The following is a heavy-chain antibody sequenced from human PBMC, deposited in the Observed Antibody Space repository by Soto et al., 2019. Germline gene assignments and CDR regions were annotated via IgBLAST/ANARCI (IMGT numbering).Heavy chain of an antibody. CDR3: ARGGGSSLFDY. D-gene: IGHD6-6*01. V-gene: IGHV3-48*01. J-gene: IGHJ4*02. CDR2: ISSSSSTI. Sequence: EVQLVESGGGLVQPGGSLRLSCAASGFTFSRYSMNWVRQAPGKGLEWVSYISSSSSTIYYADSVKGRFTISRDNAKNSLYLQMNSLRAEDTAVYYCARGGGSSLFDYWGQGTLVTVSS. CDR1: GFTFSRYS.